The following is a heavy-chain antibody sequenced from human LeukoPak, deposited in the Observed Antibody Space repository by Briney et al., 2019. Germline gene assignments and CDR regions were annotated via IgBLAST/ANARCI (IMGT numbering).Heavy chain of an antibody. CDR1: GDSISSYY. D-gene: IGHD4-23*01. CDR3: ARVGYGGTHDY. CDR2: IYYSGST. Sequence: PSETLSLTCTVSGDSISSYYWSWIRQPPGKGLEWIGYIYYSGSTNYNPSLKSRVTISVDTSKNQFSLKLSSVTAADTAVYYCARVGYGGTHDYWGQGTLVTVSS. V-gene: IGHV4-59*12. J-gene: IGHJ4*02.